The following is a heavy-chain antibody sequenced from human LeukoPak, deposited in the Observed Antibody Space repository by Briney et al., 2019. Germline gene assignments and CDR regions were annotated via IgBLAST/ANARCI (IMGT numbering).Heavy chain of an antibody. Sequence: PGGSLRLSCAASGFTFSGYSMNWVRQAPGKGLEWVSSISSSSSYIYYADSVKGRFTISRDNAKNSLYLQMNSLRAEDTAVYYCARDSPGLVPPPNYYYGMDVWGQGTTVTVSS. CDR3: ARDSPGLVPPPNYYYGMDV. CDR1: GFTFSGYS. D-gene: IGHD2-2*01. V-gene: IGHV3-21*01. J-gene: IGHJ6*02. CDR2: ISSSSSYI.